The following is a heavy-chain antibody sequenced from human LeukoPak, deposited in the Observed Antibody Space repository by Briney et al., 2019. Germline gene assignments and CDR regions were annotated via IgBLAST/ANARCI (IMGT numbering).Heavy chain of an antibody. CDR1: GYTFIRYG. J-gene: IGHJ6*02. D-gene: IGHD2/OR15-2a*01. Sequence: ASVKVSCKASGYTFIRYGFTWVRQAPGQGLEWMGWINAYTGNTNYAQKLQGRVTMTTDTSTSTAYMELRSLRSDDTAVYYCARDSMARSIYGMDVWGQGLTVTVSS. CDR2: INAYTGNT. CDR3: ARDSMARSIYGMDV. V-gene: IGHV1-18*01.